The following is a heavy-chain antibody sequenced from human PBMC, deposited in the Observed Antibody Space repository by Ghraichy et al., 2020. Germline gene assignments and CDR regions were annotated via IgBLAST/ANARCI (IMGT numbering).Heavy chain of an antibody. V-gene: IGHV3-23*01. Sequence: GGSLRLSCAASGFTFSSYAMSWVRQAPGKGLEWVSAISGSGGSTYYADSVKGRFTISRDNSKNTLYLQMNSLRAEDTAVYYCAKGRYCSSTSCYIPGGYWGQGTLVTVSS. J-gene: IGHJ4*02. D-gene: IGHD2-2*02. CDR3: AKGRYCSSTSCYIPGGY. CDR2: ISGSGGST. CDR1: GFTFSSYA.